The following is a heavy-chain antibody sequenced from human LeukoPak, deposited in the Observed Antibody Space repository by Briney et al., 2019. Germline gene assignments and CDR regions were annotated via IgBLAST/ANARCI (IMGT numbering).Heavy chain of an antibody. Sequence: ASVKVSCKASGGTFSSYAISWVRQAPGQGPEWMGGIIPIFGTANYAQKFQGRVTITADKSTSTAYMELSSLRSEDTAVYYCARGDTAMAPFDYWGQGTLVTVSS. J-gene: IGHJ4*02. V-gene: IGHV1-69*06. CDR2: IIPIFGTA. CDR3: ARGDTAMAPFDY. CDR1: GGTFSSYA. D-gene: IGHD5-18*01.